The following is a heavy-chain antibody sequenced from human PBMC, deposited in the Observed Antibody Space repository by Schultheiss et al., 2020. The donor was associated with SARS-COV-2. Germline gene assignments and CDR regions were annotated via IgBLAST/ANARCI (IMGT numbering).Heavy chain of an antibody. CDR2: ISYDGSNK. CDR3: ARGRKRITIFGVVQPADTTVYGMDV. J-gene: IGHJ6*02. V-gene: IGHV3-30*03. D-gene: IGHD3-3*01. Sequence: GGSLRLSCAASGFTFSSYGMHWVRQAPGKGLEWVAVISYDGSNKYYADSVKGRFTISRDNAKNSLYLQMNSLRAEDTAVYYCARGRKRITIFGVVQPADTTVYGMDVWGQGTTVTVSS. CDR1: GFTFSSYG.